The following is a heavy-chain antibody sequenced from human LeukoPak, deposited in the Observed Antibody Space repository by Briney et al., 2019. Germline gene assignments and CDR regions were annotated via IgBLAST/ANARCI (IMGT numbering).Heavy chain of an antibody. D-gene: IGHD5-24*01. Sequence: PGGSLRLSCAASGFTFSSYGMHWVRPTPGKGLEWMSYIDCSSRSINFADSVKGRFAVSRDNAKNSLFPQMNSLRDEDAGMYFCARKMALWGQGTLVTVSS. V-gene: IGHV3-48*02. CDR1: GFTFSSYG. CDR3: ARKMAL. CDR2: IDCSSRSI. J-gene: IGHJ4*02.